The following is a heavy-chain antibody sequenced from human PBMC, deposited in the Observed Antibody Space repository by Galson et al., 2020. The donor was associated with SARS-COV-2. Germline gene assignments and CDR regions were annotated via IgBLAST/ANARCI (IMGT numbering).Heavy chain of an antibody. Sequence: GESLKISCAASGFTFSSYAMSWVRQAPGKGLEWVSAISGSGGSTYYADSVKGLFTISRDNSKNTLYLQMNSLRAEDTAVYYCAKAGATNDYGDNFDYWGQGTLVTVSS. V-gene: IGHV3-23*01. CDR3: AKAGATNDYGDNFDY. CDR2: ISGSGGST. D-gene: IGHD4-17*01. CDR1: GFTFSSYA. J-gene: IGHJ4*02.